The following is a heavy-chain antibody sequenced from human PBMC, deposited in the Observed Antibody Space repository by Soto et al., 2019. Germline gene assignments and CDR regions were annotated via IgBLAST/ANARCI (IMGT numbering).Heavy chain of an antibody. D-gene: IGHD6-13*01. CDR1: GGSISSSSYY. V-gene: IGHV4-39*07. J-gene: IGHJ4*02. CDR2: IYYSGST. CDR3: ARADPAAGIFDC. Sequence: ETLSLTCTVSGGSISSSSYYWGWIRQPPGKGLEWIGSIYYSGSTYYNPSLKSRVTISVDTSKNQFSLKLRSDDTAVYYCARADPAAGIFDCWGQGTLVTVSS.